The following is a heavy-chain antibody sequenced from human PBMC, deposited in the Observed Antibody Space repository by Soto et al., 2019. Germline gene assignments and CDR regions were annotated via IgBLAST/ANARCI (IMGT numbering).Heavy chain of an antibody. CDR2: IKQDGSEK. D-gene: IGHD1-1*01. J-gene: IGHJ4*02. CDR3: ARDMGNWNLNGPVWYFDY. Sequence: GGSLRLSCAASGFTFSSYWMSWVRQAPGKGLEWVANIKQDGSEKYYVDSVKGRFTISRDNAKNSLYLQMNSVRAEDTAVYYCARDMGNWNLNGPVWYFDYWGQGTLVTVSS. V-gene: IGHV3-7*01. CDR1: GFTFSSYW.